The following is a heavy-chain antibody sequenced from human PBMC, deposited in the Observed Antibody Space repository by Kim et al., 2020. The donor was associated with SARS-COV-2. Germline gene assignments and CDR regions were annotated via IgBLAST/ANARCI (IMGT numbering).Heavy chain of an antibody. CDR3: ARSWDV. V-gene: IGHV1-2*02. CDR2: INPNSGGT. J-gene: IGHJ6*02. Sequence: INPNSGGTNYAQKFQGRVTMTRDTSISTAYMELSRLRSDDTAVYYCARSWDVWGQGTTVTVSS.